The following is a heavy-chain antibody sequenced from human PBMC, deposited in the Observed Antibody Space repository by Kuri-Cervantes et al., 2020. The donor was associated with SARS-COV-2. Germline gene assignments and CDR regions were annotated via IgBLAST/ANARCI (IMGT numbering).Heavy chain of an antibody. Sequence: SETLSLTCTVSGASIRTNSFYWGWIRQPPGKGLEWIGYIYYSGSTNYNPSLKSRVTISVDTSKNQFSLKLSSVTAADTAVYYCARRAYCGGDCYLSGAFDIWGQGTMVTVSS. CDR3: ARRAYCGGDCYLSGAFDI. CDR1: GASIRTNSFY. V-gene: IGHV4-61*05. CDR2: IYYSGST. D-gene: IGHD2-21*02. J-gene: IGHJ3*02.